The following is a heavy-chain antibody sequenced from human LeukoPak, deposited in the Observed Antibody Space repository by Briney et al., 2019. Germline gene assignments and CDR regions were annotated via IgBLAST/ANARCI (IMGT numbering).Heavy chain of an antibody. Sequence: GESLKISCKGSGYNFTSYWIGWVRPMPGKGMEWMGIIYPGDSDTRYSPSFQGQVTISADKSISTAYLQRSSLRASDTAMYYCARQRFTMRAYAGNWFDPWGQGTLVTVSS. J-gene: IGHJ5*02. D-gene: IGHD3-10*01. CDR1: GYNFTSYW. V-gene: IGHV5-51*01. CDR2: IYPGDSDT. CDR3: ARQRFTMRAYAGNWFDP.